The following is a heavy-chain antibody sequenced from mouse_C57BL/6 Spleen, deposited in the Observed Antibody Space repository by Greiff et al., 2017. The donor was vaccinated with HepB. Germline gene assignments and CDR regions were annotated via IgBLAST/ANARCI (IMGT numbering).Heavy chain of an antibody. Sequence: EVKVVESGGGLVKPGGSLKLSCAASGFTFSDYGMHWVRQAPEKGLEWVAYISSGSSTIYYADTVKGRFTISRDNAKNTRFLQMTSLRAEDTAMYYCARPRGRITVGAMDYWGQGTSVTVSS. J-gene: IGHJ4*01. V-gene: IGHV5-17*01. CDR3: ARPRGRITVGAMDY. CDR1: GFTFSDYG. CDR2: ISSGSSTI. D-gene: IGHD1-1*01.